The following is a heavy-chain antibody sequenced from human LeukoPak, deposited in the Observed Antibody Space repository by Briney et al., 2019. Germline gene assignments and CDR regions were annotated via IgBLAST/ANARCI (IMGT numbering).Heavy chain of an antibody. D-gene: IGHD6-19*01. V-gene: IGHV3-9*01. CDR3: AKDYSSGWYGGNYFDY. CDR2: ISWNSGSI. Sequence: GGSLRLSCAASGFTFDDYAMHWVRQAPGKGLEWVSGISWNSGSIGYADSVKGRFTISRDNAKNSLYLQMNSLRAEDTALYYCAKDYSSGWYGGNYFDYWGQGTLVTVSS. J-gene: IGHJ4*02. CDR1: GFTFDDYA.